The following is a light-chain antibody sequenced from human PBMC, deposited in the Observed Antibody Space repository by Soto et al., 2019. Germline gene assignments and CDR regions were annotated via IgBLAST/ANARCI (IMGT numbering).Light chain of an antibody. CDR1: NSNIGSNF. J-gene: IGLJ1*01. CDR2: SYN. Sequence: QSVLTQPPSASGTPGQRVTISCSGTNSNIGSNFVYWYQHLPGTTPKLLVFSYNQRPSGVPDRFSGSKSGNTASLTISGLQSEDEADYYCISYTSDDVRYVFGTGTKLTVL. V-gene: IGLV1-44*01. CDR3: ISYTSDDVRYV.